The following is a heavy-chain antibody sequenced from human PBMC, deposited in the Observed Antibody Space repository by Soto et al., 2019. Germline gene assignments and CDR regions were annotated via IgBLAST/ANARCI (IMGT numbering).Heavy chain of an antibody. CDR1: GFTVSSNY. CDR3: AKPYGSGSYTLWYFDY. D-gene: IGHD3-10*01. CDR2: IYSGGST. V-gene: IGHV3-53*01. J-gene: IGHJ4*02. Sequence: PGGSLRLSCAASGFTVSSNYMSWVRQAPGKGLEWVSVIYSGGSTYYADSVKGRFTISRDNSKNTLYLQMNSLRAEDTAVYYCAKPYGSGSYTLWYFDYWGQGPLVTVSS.